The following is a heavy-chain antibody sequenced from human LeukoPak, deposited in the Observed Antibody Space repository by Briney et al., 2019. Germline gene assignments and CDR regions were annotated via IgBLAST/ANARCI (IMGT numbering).Heavy chain of an antibody. CDR1: GGSISSSSYY. J-gene: IGHJ4*02. CDR3: ARLRIAYFDY. CDR2: INHSGST. D-gene: IGHD6-13*01. V-gene: IGHV4-39*07. Sequence: ASETLSLTCTVSGGSISSSSYYWSWIRQPPGKGLEWIGEINHSGSTNYNPSLKSRVTISVDTSKNQFSLKLSSVTAADTAVYYCARLRIAYFDYWGQGTLVTVSS.